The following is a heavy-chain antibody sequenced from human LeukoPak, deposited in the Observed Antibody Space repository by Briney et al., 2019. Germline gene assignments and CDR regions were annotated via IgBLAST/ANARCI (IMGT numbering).Heavy chain of an antibody. Sequence: GASVKVSCTASGYTFTSYAMHWVRQAPGQRLEWMGWINAGNGNTKYSQKFQGRVTITRDTSASTAYMELSSLRSEDTAVYYCARNAGSSGWWFDPWGQGTLVTVSS. CDR1: GYTFTSYA. V-gene: IGHV1-3*01. J-gene: IGHJ5*02. CDR2: INAGNGNT. D-gene: IGHD6-6*01. CDR3: ARNAGSSGWWFDP.